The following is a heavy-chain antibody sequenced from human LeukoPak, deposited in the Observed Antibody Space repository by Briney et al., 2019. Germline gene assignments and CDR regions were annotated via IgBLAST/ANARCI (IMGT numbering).Heavy chain of an antibody. CDR1: GFTFSSYG. D-gene: IGHD2-15*01. Sequence: GRSLRLSCAASGFTFSSYGMHWVRQAPGKGLEWVAVIWYDGSNKYYADSVKGRFTISRDNSKNTLYLQMNSLRAEDTAVYYCARSYCSGGSCYPPDYWGQGTLVTVSS. CDR2: IWYDGSNK. J-gene: IGHJ4*02. CDR3: ARSYCSGGSCYPPDY. V-gene: IGHV3-33*01.